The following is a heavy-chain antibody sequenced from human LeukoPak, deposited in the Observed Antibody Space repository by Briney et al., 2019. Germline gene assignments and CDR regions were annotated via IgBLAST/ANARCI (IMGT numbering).Heavy chain of an antibody. D-gene: IGHD4-17*01. CDR1: GASISPHY. V-gene: IGHV4-59*11. CDR3: TRERSTVTFDY. Sequence: SETLSLTCTVSGASISPHYWTWIRQAPGRGLEWIGYVYYNGLTSYNASLRSRLILSVDTARNQVSLKLTSVTAADTAVYYCTRERSTVTFDYWGQGTLVTVSS. CDR2: VYYNGLT. J-gene: IGHJ4*02.